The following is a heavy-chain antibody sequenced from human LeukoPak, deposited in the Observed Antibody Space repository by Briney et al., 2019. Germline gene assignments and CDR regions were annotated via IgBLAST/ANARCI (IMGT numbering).Heavy chain of an antibody. D-gene: IGHD3-10*01. Sequence: SETLSLTCTASGGSISSYYWSWIRQPPGKGLEWIGYIYSSGSTNYNPSIKSPVTISVDTSKNQFSLKLSSVTAADTAVYYCARRRGAHTANALDIWGQGTMVTVSS. CDR2: IYSSGST. V-gene: IGHV4-59*08. J-gene: IGHJ3*02. CDR3: ARRRGAHTANALDI. CDR1: GGSISSYY.